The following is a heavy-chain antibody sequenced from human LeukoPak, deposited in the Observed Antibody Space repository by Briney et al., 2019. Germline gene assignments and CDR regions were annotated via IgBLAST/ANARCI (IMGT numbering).Heavy chain of an antibody. CDR2: IYHSGST. CDR3: ARDFIRSGSGWYHSHY. V-gene: IGHV4-4*02. CDR1: GGSISSSNW. J-gene: IGHJ4*02. Sequence: SETLSLTCAVSGGSISSSNWWSWVRQPPGKGLEWIGEIYHSGSTNYNPSLKSRVTISVDKSKNQFSLKLSSVTAADTAVYYCARDFIRSGSGWYHSHYWGQGTLVTVSS. D-gene: IGHD6-19*01.